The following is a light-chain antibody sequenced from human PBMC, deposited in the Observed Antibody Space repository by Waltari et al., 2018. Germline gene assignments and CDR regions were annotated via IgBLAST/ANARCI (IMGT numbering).Light chain of an antibody. J-gene: IGLJ3*02. CDR1: AIAFKN. CDR3: QVWDHGSDGGV. Sequence: SYVLTQPPSVSVAPGQTAKITCGGSAIAFKNVHWYQQKPGQAPVLGVYDDTDRPSGIPERFSGSNSRNTATLTISRVEAGDEADYYCQVWDHGSDGGVFGGGTELIV. CDR2: DDT. V-gene: IGLV3-21*02.